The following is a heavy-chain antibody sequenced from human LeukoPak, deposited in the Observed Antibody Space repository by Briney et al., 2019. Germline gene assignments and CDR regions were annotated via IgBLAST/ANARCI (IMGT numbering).Heavy chain of an antibody. V-gene: IGHV4-61*02. CDR3: AREGYSSSSGFGY. Sequence: PSETLSLTCTVSGGSISSGSYFWSWIRQPAGKGLEWIGRIYTSGSTNYNPSLKSRVTVSLDTSRNQFSLELTSVTAADTAVYHCAREGYSSSSGFGYWGQGTLVTVSS. J-gene: IGHJ4*02. CDR1: GGSISSGSYF. D-gene: IGHD6-6*01. CDR2: IYTSGST.